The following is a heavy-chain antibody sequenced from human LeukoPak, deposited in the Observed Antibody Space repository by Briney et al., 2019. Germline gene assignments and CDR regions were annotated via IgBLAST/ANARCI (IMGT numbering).Heavy chain of an antibody. CDR1: GYSFTSYW. CDR2: IYPGDSDT. J-gene: IGHJ4*02. V-gene: IGHV5-51*01. Sequence: GGSLQISCEGSGYSFTSYWIGWGRQMPGKGLEWMGIIYPGDSDTRYSPSFQGQVTISADKSISTAYLQWSSLKASDTAMYYCARSPRATGTFDYWGQGTLVTVSS. CDR3: ARSPRATGTFDY. D-gene: IGHD1-1*01.